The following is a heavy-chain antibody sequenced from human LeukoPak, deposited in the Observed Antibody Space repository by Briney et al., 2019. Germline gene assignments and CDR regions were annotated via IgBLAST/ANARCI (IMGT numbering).Heavy chain of an antibody. CDR3: AREGSRLQFFG. D-gene: IGHD5-24*01. V-gene: IGHV1-18*01. CDR2: ISAYNGNT. Sequence: ASVKVSCKASGYTFTSYGISWVRQAPGQGLEWMGWISAYNGNTNYAQKFQGRVMITADESTSTAYMELSSLRSEDTAVYYCAREGSRLQFFGWGQGTLVTVSS. CDR1: GYTFTSYG. J-gene: IGHJ4*02.